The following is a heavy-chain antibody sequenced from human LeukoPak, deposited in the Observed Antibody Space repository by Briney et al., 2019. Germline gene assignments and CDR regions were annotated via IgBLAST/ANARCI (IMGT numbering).Heavy chain of an antibody. J-gene: IGHJ6*03. V-gene: IGHV3-23*01. CDR1: GFSFSSYA. CDR2: ITKSSNT. Sequence: GGSLRLSCATSGFSFSSYAMSWVRQAPGKGLEWVSGITKSSNTYYADSVKGRFTISRDNSENTLYLQMNSLRAEDTAVYYCAKNFWSDKYYYYMHVWGKGTTVTVSS. CDR3: AKNFWSDKYYYYMHV. D-gene: IGHD3-3*01.